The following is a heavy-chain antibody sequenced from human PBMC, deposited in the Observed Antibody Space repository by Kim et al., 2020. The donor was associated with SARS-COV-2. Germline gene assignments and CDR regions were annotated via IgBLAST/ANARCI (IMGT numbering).Heavy chain of an antibody. CDR1: GYSFTSYW. D-gene: IGHD3-10*01. CDR3: ARGRAELWFGGLFARWFDP. V-gene: IGHV5-51*01. J-gene: IGHJ5*02. Sequence: GESLKISCKGSGYSFTSYWIGWVRQMPGKGLEWMGIIYPGDSDTRYSPSFQGQVTISADKSNSTAYLQWSSLKASDTAMYYCARGRAELWFGGLFARWFDPWGQGTLVTVSS. CDR2: IYPGDSDT.